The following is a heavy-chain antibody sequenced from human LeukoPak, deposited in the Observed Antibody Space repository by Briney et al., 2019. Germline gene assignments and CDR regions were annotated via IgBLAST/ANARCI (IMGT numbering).Heavy chain of an antibody. D-gene: IGHD4-17*01. CDR2: IYYSGST. Sequence: SETLSLTCTVSGGSISSYYWSWIRQPPGKKLEWIGYIYYSGSTNYNPSLKSRVTISVDTSKNQFSLKLSPVTAADTAVYYCARSNGDPLPYHYYGMDVWGQGTTVTVSS. V-gene: IGHV4-59*01. CDR1: GGSISSYY. J-gene: IGHJ6*02. CDR3: ARSNGDPLPYHYYGMDV.